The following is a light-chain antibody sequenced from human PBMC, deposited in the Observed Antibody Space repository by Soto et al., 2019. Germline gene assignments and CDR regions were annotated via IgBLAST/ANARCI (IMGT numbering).Light chain of an antibody. CDR3: SSFTSSNVV. J-gene: IGLJ2*01. CDR2: EVS. Sequence: QSVLTQPASVSGSRRQSITISCTGTSSDVGGYNYVSWYQQHPGKAPKLMIYEVSNRPSGVSDRFSGSKSGNTASLTISGRQAEDEADYFCSSFTSSNVVFGGGTKPTVL. V-gene: IGLV2-14*01. CDR1: SSDVGGYNY.